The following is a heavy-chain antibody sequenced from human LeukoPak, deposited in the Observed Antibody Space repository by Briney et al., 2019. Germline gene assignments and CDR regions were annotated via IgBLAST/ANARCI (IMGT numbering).Heavy chain of an antibody. D-gene: IGHD2-15*01. J-gene: IGHJ3*02. CDR1: GFTFSSYE. CDR3: ARAPTIVDAFDI. Sequence: GGSLRLSCAASGFTFSSYEMNWVRQAPGKGLEWVSYISSSGRTIYYADSVKGRFTISRDNAKNSLYLQMDSLRAGDTAGYYCARAPTIVDAFDIWGQGTMVTVSS. CDR2: ISSSGRTI. V-gene: IGHV3-48*03.